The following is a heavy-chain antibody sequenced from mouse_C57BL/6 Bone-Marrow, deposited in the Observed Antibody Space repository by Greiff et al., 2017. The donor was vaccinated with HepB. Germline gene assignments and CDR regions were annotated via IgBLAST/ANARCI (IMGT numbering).Heavy chain of an antibody. D-gene: IGHD1-1*01. CDR3: VRKPPDYYGSSYEYFDV. CDR2: IRSKSSNYAT. V-gene: IGHV10-3*01. J-gene: IGHJ1*03. CDR1: GFTFNTYA. Sequence: GGGLVQPKGSLKLSCAASGFTFNTYAMHWVRQAPGKGLEWVARIRSKSSNYATYYADSVKDRFTISRDDSQSMLYLQMNNLKTEDTAMYYCVRKPPDYYGSSYEYFDVWGTGTTVTVSS.